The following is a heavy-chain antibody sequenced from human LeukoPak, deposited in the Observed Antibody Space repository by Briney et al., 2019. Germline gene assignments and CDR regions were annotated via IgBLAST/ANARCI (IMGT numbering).Heavy chain of an antibody. CDR2: ISSSTSYI. Sequence: GGSLRLSCAASGFTVSSYSMNWVRQAPGKGLEWVSSISSSTSYIYYADSVKGRFTISRDNAKNSLYLQMNSLRAEDTAVYYCARGGTHYYYYYMDVWGKGTTVTVSS. CDR1: GFTVSSYS. D-gene: IGHD3-16*01. CDR3: ARGGTHYYYYYMDV. V-gene: IGHV3-21*01. J-gene: IGHJ6*03.